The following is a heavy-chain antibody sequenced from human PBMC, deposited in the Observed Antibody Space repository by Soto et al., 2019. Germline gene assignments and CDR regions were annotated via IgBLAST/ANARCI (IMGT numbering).Heavy chain of an antibody. CDR2: ISYDGSNK. J-gene: IGHJ6*02. CDR1: GFTFSSYA. D-gene: IGHD5-12*01. CDR3: AKDLRKVATSPSNYYYYGTDV. V-gene: IGHV3-30-3*01. Sequence: GGSLRLSCAASGFTFSSYAMHCVRQAPCKGLEWVAVISYDGSNKYYADSVKGRFTISRDNSKNTLYLQMNSLRAEDTAVYYCAKDLRKVATSPSNYYYYGTDVWGQGTTVTVSS.